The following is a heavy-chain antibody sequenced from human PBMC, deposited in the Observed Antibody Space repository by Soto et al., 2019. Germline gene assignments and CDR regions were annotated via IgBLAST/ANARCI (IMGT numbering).Heavy chain of an antibody. Sequence: GGSLRLSCAASEFTFSGHCMSWVRQAPGKGLEWVSSISTSGSSTYYADSVKGRFTISRDNSKNTLYLQMNSLRAEDTAVYYCAKVNGQGDYYQYGMDVWGQGATVTVSS. V-gene: IGHV3-23*01. CDR2: ISTSGSST. J-gene: IGHJ6*02. CDR3: AKVNGQGDYYQYGMDV. CDR1: EFTFSGHC. D-gene: IGHD3-16*01.